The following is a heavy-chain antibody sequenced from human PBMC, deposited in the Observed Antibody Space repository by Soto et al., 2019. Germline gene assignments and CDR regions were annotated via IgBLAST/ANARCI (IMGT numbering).Heavy chain of an antibody. Sequence: GASVKVSCKASGYTFTSYAMHWVRQAPGQRLEWMGWINAGNGNTKYSQRFQGRVTITRDTSASTAYMELSSLRSEDTAVYYCARVFLEWLFCDYWGQGTLVTVSS. CDR1: GYTFTSYA. D-gene: IGHD3-3*01. V-gene: IGHV1-3*01. CDR2: INAGNGNT. J-gene: IGHJ4*02. CDR3: ARVFLEWLFCDY.